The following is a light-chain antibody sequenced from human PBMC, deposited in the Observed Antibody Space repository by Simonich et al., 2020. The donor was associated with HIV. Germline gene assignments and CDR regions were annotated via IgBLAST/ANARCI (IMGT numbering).Light chain of an antibody. CDR3: AIWYSSTWV. CDR2: YKSDSEK. V-gene: IGLV5-45*01. Sequence: QAVLTQPASLSASPVASASLTCTLRSGINVGTYRIYWYQQKPGSPPQYLLRYKSDSEKQQGSGVPSRFAGSKDASANAGILLISGLQSEDEADYYCAIWYSSTWVFGGGTKLTVL. CDR1: SGINVGTYR. J-gene: IGLJ3*02.